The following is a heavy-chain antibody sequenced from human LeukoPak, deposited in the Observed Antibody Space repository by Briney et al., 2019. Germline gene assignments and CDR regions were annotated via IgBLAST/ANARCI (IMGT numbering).Heavy chain of an antibody. CDR2: IYYSGNT. D-gene: IGHD3-10*01. CDR1: GGSISSYY. CDR3: ARGSGFGELSLTYYYYYGMDV. V-gene: IGHV4-59*01. Sequence: PSETLSLTCTVSGGSISSYYWSWIRQPPGKGLEWIGYIYYSGNTNYNPSLKSRVTISVDTSKNQFSLKLSSVAAADTAVYYCARGSGFGELSLTYYYYYGMDVWGQGTTVTVSS. J-gene: IGHJ6*02.